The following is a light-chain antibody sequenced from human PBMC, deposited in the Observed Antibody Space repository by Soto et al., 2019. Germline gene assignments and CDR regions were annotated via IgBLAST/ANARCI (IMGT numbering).Light chain of an antibody. J-gene: IGKJ5*01. Sequence: VMTQSPGTLSVSLGERATLSCRASQSVSIHLAWYQQKPGQAPRLLIYDTATRATGIPARFSGSGSGTEFTLTISSLQSEDFAVYYCQQYSNWPPITFGQGTRLEIK. CDR2: DTA. CDR3: QQYSNWPPIT. V-gene: IGKV3-15*01. CDR1: QSVSIH.